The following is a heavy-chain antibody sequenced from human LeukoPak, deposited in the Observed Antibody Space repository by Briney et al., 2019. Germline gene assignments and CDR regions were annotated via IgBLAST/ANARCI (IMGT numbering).Heavy chain of an antibody. CDR3: ARDTLIYGSGVNWFEP. CDR2: ISEDGRNK. CDR1: GFTFGSYP. J-gene: IGHJ5*02. V-gene: IGHV3-30*04. D-gene: IGHD3-10*01. Sequence: GGSLRFSCAASGFTFGSYPMHWLRQAPGKGLEGVAVISEDGRNKYYEDSVKGRFTISRDKSKNTLYLQMNSLRPEDTAVYYCARDTLIYGSGVNWFEPWGQGALVTVSS.